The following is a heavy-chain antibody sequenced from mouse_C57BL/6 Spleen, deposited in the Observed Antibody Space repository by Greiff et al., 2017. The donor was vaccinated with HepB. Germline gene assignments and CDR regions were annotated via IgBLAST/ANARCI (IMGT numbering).Heavy chain of an antibody. Sequence: EVQVVESGGGLVKPGGSLKLSCAASGFTFSSYAMSWVRQTPEKRLEWVATISDGGSYTYYPDNVKGRFTISRDNAKNNLYLQMSHLKSEDTAMYYCARDGEFITTVVAPYFDVWGTGTTVTVSS. CDR1: GFTFSSYA. CDR3: ARDGEFITTVVAPYFDV. V-gene: IGHV5-4*01. D-gene: IGHD1-1*01. J-gene: IGHJ1*03. CDR2: ISDGGSYT.